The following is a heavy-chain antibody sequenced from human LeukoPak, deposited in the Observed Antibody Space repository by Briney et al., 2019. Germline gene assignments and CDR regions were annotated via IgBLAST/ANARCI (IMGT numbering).Heavy chain of an antibody. V-gene: IGHV1-18*01. Sequence: ASVKVSCKASGYTFTSYGISWVRQAPGQGLEWMGWISAYNGNTNYAQKLQGRVTMTTDTSTSTAYMELRSLRSDDTAVYYCARDPNYDILTGLDYWGQGTLVTVSS. CDR1: GYTFTSYG. D-gene: IGHD3-9*01. CDR2: ISAYNGNT. J-gene: IGHJ4*02. CDR3: ARDPNYDILTGLDY.